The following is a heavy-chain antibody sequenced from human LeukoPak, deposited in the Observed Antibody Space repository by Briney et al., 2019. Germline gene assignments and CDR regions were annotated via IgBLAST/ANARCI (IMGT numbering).Heavy chain of an antibody. Sequence: ASVKVSCKASVYTFTYYYVHWVRQAPGQGLEWMGCISPNSGGTHYAQKFQGRVTMTRDTSITTAYMELSRLRSDDTAVYFCARLPYDEPDYWGQGTLVTVSS. D-gene: IGHD3-3*01. J-gene: IGHJ4*02. CDR2: ISPNSGGT. V-gene: IGHV1-2*02. CDR1: VYTFTYYY. CDR3: ARLPYDEPDY.